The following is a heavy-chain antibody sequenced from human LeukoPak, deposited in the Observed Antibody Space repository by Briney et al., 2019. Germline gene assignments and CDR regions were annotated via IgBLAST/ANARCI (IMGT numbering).Heavy chain of an antibody. D-gene: IGHD1-1*01. CDR2: ISSSGSTI. Sequence: GGSLRLSCAASGFTFSSYEMNWVRQAPGKGLEWVSYISSSGSTIYYADSVKGRFTISRDNAKNSLYLQMNSLRAEDTAVYYCARVRGNDLYDAFDIWGQGTMVTVSS. V-gene: IGHV3-48*03. CDR3: ARVRGNDLYDAFDI. CDR1: GFTFSSYE. J-gene: IGHJ3*02.